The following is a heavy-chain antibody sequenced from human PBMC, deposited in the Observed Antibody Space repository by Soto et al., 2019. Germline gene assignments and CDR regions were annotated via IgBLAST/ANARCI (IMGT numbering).Heavy chain of an antibody. CDR3: TRDSSYYGAGRGALDY. D-gene: IGHD3-10*01. J-gene: IGHJ4*01. Sequence: EVQLVESGGGLVQPGGSLRLSCAVSGFTVNNNYMSWVRQAPGKGLEWVSVIYSGGNTDYAESVRGRFTVSRDTSKNTLYLQMNSLRAEDTAIYYCTRDSSYYGAGRGALDYWCHGTPVTVSS. CDR1: GFTVNNNY. CDR2: IYSGGNT. V-gene: IGHV3-66*01.